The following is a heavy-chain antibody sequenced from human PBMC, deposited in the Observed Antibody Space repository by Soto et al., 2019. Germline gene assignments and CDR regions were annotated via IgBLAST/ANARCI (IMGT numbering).Heavy chain of an antibody. J-gene: IGHJ6*02. Sequence: VRLLESGGGLVQPGGSLRLSCAASGFTFSDYAMHWVRQPPGKGLEWVAIISSDGKNTYYGDSVKGRFTISRDDSTSTLSLQMNGLRPEDTAVYFCARVHCTTELCSGLYFYYALDVWGQGTTVTVSS. CDR3: ARVHCTTELCSGLYFYYALDV. D-gene: IGHD2-21*01. CDR1: GFTFSDYA. CDR2: ISSDGKNT. V-gene: IGHV3-30*01.